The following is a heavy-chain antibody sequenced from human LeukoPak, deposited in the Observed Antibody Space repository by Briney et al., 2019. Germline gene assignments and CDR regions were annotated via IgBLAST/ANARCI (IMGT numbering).Heavy chain of an antibody. D-gene: IGHD6-19*01. V-gene: IGHV3-7*01. CDR3: ARARIAVAVADWFDP. CDR2: INQDGSQT. Sequence: GGSLRLSCVASGFTSGHIFTDYWMTWVRQVPGKGLEWVANINQDGSQTYYLDSVKARFTISRDNAKESVSLQMNSLRAEDTAVYYCARARIAVAVADWFDPWGQGTLVTVSS. CDR1: GFTSGHIFTDYW. J-gene: IGHJ5*02.